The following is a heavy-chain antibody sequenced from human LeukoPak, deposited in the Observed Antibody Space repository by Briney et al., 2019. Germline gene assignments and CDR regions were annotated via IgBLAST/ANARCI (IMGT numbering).Heavy chain of an antibody. CDR3: GGLAVFDY. V-gene: IGHV3-30*02. D-gene: IGHD2-15*01. CDR1: EFRFSSYG. Sequence: GGSLRLSCAASEFRFSSYGMHWVRQAPGKGLEWVTFIRSDGSDKYYADSVKGRFTISRDNSRNTLYLQMNSLRPEDTAVYYCGGLAVFDYWGQGTLVTVSS. J-gene: IGHJ4*02. CDR2: IRSDGSDK.